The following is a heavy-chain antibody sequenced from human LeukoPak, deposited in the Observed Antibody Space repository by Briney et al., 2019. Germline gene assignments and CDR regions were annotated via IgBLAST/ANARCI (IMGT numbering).Heavy chain of an antibody. J-gene: IGHJ4*02. V-gene: IGHV3-20*04. CDR3: ARVSDISVAAYFDY. D-gene: IGHD6-19*01. CDR1: GFTFDDYG. CDR2: INWNGGST. Sequence: GGSLKLSCAASGFTFDDYGLSWVRPAPGKGLEWVSTINWNGGSTGYADCVKGRFTISRDNAKNSLYLQMNSLRAEDTALYYCARVSDISVAAYFDYWGQGTLVTVSS.